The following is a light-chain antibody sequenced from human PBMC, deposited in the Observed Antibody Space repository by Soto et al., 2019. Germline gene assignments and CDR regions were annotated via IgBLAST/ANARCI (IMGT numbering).Light chain of an antibody. CDR1: QTVSSTY. J-gene: IGKJ1*01. V-gene: IGKV3-20*01. CDR2: GAS. Sequence: DIVLTQSPGTLSLSLGERATLSCRASQTVSSTYLAWYQHKPGQAPRLLIYGASSRATGIPDRFSGSGSGTDFALTISRLEPEDFGVYYCQQYATSPEWTFGQGTKVDI. CDR3: QQYATSPEWT.